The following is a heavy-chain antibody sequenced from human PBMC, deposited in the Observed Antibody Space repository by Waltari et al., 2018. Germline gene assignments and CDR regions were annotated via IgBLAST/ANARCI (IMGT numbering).Heavy chain of an antibody. Sequence: QVQLQESGPGLVKPSQTLSLTCSVSGGSISSRDYYWGWIRQPPGKGLEWIGDIYYNGGTSYNPALRSRVDISIDTANNQFSLMLNSVTAADTAIYYCVRRFDYNNYEVDPWGQGTLVTVSS. J-gene: IGHJ5*02. CDR3: VRRFDYNNYEVDP. D-gene: IGHD4-4*01. V-gene: IGHV4-30-4*08. CDR1: GGSISSRDYY. CDR2: IYYNGGT.